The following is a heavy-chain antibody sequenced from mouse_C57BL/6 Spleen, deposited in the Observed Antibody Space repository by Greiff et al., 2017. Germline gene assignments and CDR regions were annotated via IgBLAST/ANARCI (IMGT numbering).Heavy chain of an antibody. CDR2: IDPETGGT. CDR1: GYTFTDYE. V-gene: IGHV1-15*01. Sequence: VQGVESGAELVRPGASVTLSCKASGYTFTDYEMHWVKQTPVHGLEWIGAIDPETGGTAYNQKFKGKAILTADKSSSTAYMELRSLTSEDSAVYYCTRRRYGSSVDYWGQGTTLTVSS. D-gene: IGHD1-1*01. CDR3: TRRRYGSSVDY. J-gene: IGHJ2*01.